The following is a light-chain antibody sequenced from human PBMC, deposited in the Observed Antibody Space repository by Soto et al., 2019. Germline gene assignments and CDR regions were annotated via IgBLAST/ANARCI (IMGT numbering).Light chain of an antibody. J-gene: IGLJ1*01. CDR3: SSYAGSNYV. V-gene: IGLV2-8*01. CDR2: EVS. Sequence: QSVLTQPPSASGSPGQSVTISCTGTSSDGGGYNYVSWYQQHPGKAPKLMIYEVSKRPSGVPDRFSGSKSGNTASLTVSGLQAEDEADYYCSSYAGSNYVFGTGTKVTVL. CDR1: SSDGGGYNY.